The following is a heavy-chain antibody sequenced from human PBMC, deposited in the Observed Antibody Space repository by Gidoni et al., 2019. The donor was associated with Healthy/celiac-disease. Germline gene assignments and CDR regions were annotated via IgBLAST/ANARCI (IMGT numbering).Heavy chain of an antibody. CDR1: GFTFSSYE. CDR2: ISSSGSTI. D-gene: IGHD4-17*01. J-gene: IGHJ6*02. V-gene: IGHV3-48*03. Sequence: EVQLVESGGGLVQPGGSLRLSCAASGFTFSSYEMNWVRQAQGKGLEWVSYISSSGSTIYYADSVKGRFTISRDNAKNSLYLQMNSLRAEDTAVYYCARSLGHQDYGDYKDWDEYYYYYYGMDVWGQGTTVTVSS. CDR3: ARSLGHQDYGDYKDWDEYYYYYYGMDV.